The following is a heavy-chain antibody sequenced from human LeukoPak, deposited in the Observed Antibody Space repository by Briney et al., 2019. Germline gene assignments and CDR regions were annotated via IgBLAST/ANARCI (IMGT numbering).Heavy chain of an antibody. CDR2: IYWDGDK. V-gene: IGHV2-5*02. J-gene: IGHJ4*01. CDR1: GFSLSTSGVG. CDR3: APRFGPREY. D-gene: IGHD3-16*01. Sequence: SGPTLVKPTQTLTLTCTFSGFSLSTSGVGVGWIRQPPGKALEWLALIYWDGDKRYSPSLKSRLTITKDTSKNQVVLTMTTMDPVDTATYYCAPRFGPREYWGQGTLVTVSS.